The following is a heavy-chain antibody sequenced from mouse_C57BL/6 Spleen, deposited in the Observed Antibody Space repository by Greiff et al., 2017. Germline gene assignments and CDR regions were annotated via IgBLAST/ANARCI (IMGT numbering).Heavy chain of an antibody. Sequence: QVQLQQPGAELVKPGASVKLSCKASGYTFTSYWMHWVKQRPGQGLEWIGMIHPNSGGTNYNEKFKGKATLTVDKSSSTAYMQLSSLTSEDSAVYYCARARVNWDMELYWGQGTTLTVSS. V-gene: IGHV1-64*01. D-gene: IGHD4-1*01. J-gene: IGHJ2*01. CDR2: IHPNSGGT. CDR1: GYTFTSYW. CDR3: ARARVNWDMELY.